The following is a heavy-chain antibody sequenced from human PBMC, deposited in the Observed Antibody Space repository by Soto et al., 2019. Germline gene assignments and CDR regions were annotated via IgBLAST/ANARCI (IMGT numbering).Heavy chain of an antibody. J-gene: IGHJ6*02. CDR1: GDFISSYY. Sequence: SESLPITCTVSGDFISSYYWNWIRQPAGKGLERIGRVSTNGATNYNPSRESRVTMSVDTSKNQFSLKLTSVTAADTAVYFCARADYAILTGSYAMDVWGQGTTGTSP. D-gene: IGHD3-9*01. CDR3: ARADYAILTGSYAMDV. CDR2: VSTNGAT. V-gene: IGHV4-4*07.